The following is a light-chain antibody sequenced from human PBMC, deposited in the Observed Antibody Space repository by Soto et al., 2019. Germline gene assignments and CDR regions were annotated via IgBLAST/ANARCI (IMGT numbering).Light chain of an antibody. CDR1: SSDVGGYNY. J-gene: IGLJ1*01. CDR3: SSYAGSTFYV. V-gene: IGLV2-8*01. CDR2: EVS. Sequence: QSVLTQPPSASGSPGQSVTISCTGTSSDVGGYNYVSWYQQHPGKAPKLTIYEVSKRPSGVPDRFSGSKSGNTASLTVSGLQAEDEADYYCSSYAGSTFYVFGTGTKVTVL.